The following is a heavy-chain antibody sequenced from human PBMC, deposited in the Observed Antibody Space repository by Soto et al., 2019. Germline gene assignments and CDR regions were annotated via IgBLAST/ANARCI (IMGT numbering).Heavy chain of an antibody. CDR1: GYTITELS. J-gene: IGHJ1*01. V-gene: IGHV1-24*01. CDR3: ATGWAEYFQH. CDR2: FDPEDGET. Sequence: GVSVEVSCKVSGYTITELSMHWVRQAPGKGLEWMGGFDPEDGETIYAQKFQGRVTMTEDTSTDTAYMELSSLRSEDTAVYYCATGWAEYFQHCGQGTLVPGSS.